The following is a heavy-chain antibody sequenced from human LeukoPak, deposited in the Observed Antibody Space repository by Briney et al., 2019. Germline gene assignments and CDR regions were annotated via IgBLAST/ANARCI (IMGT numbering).Heavy chain of an antibody. CDR1: GFTFSSYW. J-gene: IGHJ6*03. Sequence: GGSLRLSCAASGFTFSSYWMSWVRQAPGKGLEWVANIKQDGSEKYYVDSVKGRFTISRDNAKNSLYLQMNSLRAEDTAVYYCAAEVRYYYYYYMDVWGKGTTVTVSS. CDR3: AAEVRYYYYYYMDV. CDR2: IKQDGSEK. V-gene: IGHV3-7*01.